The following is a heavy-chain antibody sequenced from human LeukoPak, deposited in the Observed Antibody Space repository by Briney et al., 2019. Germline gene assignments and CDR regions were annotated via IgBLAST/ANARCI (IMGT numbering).Heavy chain of an antibody. CDR2: IYYSGST. V-gene: IGHV4-59*01. Sequence: SETLYLTCTVSGGSISSYYWSWIRQPPGKGLEWIGYIYYSGSTNYNPSLKSRVTISVDTSKNQFSLKLSSVTAADTAVYYCATDSSSWYAHGYYYYYMDVWGKGTTVTVSS. CDR3: ATDSSSWYAHGYYYYYMDV. J-gene: IGHJ6*03. D-gene: IGHD6-13*01. CDR1: GGSISSYY.